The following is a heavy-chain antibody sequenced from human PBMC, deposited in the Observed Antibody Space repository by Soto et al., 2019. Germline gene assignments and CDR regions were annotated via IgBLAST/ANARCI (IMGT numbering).Heavy chain of an antibody. CDR3: ARDFDF. Sequence: EVQLVESGGGLVQPGGSLRLSCEASGFSFSAYWMSWVRQAPWKGLEWVANIKQDGSEQYYVDSVKGRFTRSRNNAKNSLYLQMNSLRAEATAVFDCARDFDFWGRGTLVTVSS. CDR1: GFSFSAYW. J-gene: IGHJ2*01. CDR2: IKQDGSEQ. V-gene: IGHV3-7*01.